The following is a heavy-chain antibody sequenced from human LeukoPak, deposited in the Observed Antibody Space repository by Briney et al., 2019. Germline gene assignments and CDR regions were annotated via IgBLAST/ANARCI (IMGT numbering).Heavy chain of an antibody. V-gene: IGHV4-59*01. CDR2: IYYSGST. CDR1: GGSISSYY. D-gene: IGHD1-26*01. Sequence: PSETLSLTCTVSGGSISSYYWSWIRQPPGKGLEWIGYIYYSGSTNYNPSLKSRVTISVDTSKNQFSLKLSSVTAADTAVYYCARDRVSGSYQDYGGQGTLVTVSS. CDR3: ARDRVSGSYQDY. J-gene: IGHJ4*02.